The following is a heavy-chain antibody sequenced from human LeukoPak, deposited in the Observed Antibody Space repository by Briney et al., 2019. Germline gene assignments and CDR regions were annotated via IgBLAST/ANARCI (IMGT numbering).Heavy chain of an antibody. Sequence: PSETLSLTCTVPGVSVRTSDYYWSWIRQPPGKGLEWIAYIRYSGNTYYNPSLKSRVTIPIDMSKNQFSLKLSSVTAADTAVYFCARVQSGDNSDYVWGSYRPSYFDSWGQGTLVTVSS. CDR2: IRYSGNT. D-gene: IGHD3-16*02. CDR1: GVSVRTSDYY. J-gene: IGHJ4*02. V-gene: IGHV4-30-4*01. CDR3: ARVQSGDNSDYVWGSYRPSYFDS.